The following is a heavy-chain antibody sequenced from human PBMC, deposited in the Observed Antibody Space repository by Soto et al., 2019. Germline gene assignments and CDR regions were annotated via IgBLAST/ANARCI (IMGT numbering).Heavy chain of an antibody. CDR1: GYTFTSYG. V-gene: IGHV1-69*13. J-gene: IGHJ4*02. CDR3: ARLRPNYYDSSGDDY. D-gene: IGHD3-22*01. Sequence: SVKVSCKASGYTFTSYGISWVRQAPGQGLEWMGGIIPIFGTANYAQKFQGRVTITADESTSTAYMELSSLRSEDTAVYYCARLRPNYYDSSGDDYWGQGTLVTAPQ. CDR2: IIPIFGTA.